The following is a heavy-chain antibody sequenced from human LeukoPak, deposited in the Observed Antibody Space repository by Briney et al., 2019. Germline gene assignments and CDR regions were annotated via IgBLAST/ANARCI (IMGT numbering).Heavy chain of an antibody. Sequence: GGSLRLSCVASGFSFYKFAMTWVRAAPGKGLEWVSPISYYEHFAASVRGRFAISRDNSRKTVFLQMNSLTPEDAATYYCTKDSQGSYGGFWYGTYGMDVWGHGNTVTVSS. CDR2: ISYYE. CDR3: TKDSQGSYGGFWYGTYGMDV. J-gene: IGHJ6*02. D-gene: IGHD3-16*01. CDR1: GFSFYKFA. V-gene: IGHV3-23*05.